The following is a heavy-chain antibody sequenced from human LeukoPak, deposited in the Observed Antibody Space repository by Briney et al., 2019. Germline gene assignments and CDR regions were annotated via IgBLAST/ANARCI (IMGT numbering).Heavy chain of an antibody. CDR1: GYSFTSYW. V-gene: IGHV5-51*01. CDR2: IYPGDSDT. Sequence: GESLKISCNGSGYSFTSYWIGWVRQMPGKGLEWMGIIYPGDSDTRYSPSFQGQVTISADKSISTAYLQWSSLKASDTAMYYCARSSDCGGDCLNWFDPWGQGTLVTVSS. J-gene: IGHJ5*02. CDR3: ARSSDCGGDCLNWFDP. D-gene: IGHD2-21*02.